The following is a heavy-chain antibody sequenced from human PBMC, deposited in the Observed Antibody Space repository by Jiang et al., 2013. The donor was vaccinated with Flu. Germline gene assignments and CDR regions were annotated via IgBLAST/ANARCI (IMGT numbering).Heavy chain of an antibody. CDR1: GYTFTNYY. CDR2: INPGGGST. D-gene: IGHD3-3*01. CDR3: AKGGATIFGVVSYDAFDI. J-gene: IGHJ3*02. Sequence: SGAEVKKPGAPVKVSCKASGYTFTNYYMHWVRQAPGRGLEWMGIINPGGGSTGYAQQFQGRVTVTRDTSTSTVYMEPSSLRSEDTALYYCAKGGATIFGVVSYDAFDIWGQGTMVTVSS. V-gene: IGHV1-46*01.